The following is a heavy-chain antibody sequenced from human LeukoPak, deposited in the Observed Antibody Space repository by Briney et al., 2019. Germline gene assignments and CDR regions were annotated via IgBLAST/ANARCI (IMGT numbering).Heavy chain of an antibody. CDR3: ARSSHRDGDTFDY. J-gene: IGHJ4*02. Sequence: GESLKISCKGSGYSFTSYGINWVRQAPGQGLEWMGWISGYNGNTNYAQKLQGRVTMTTDPSTTTAYMELRSLRSDDTAVYYCARSSHRDGDTFDYWGQGTLVTVSS. CDR2: ISGYNGNT. CDR1: GYSFTSYG. D-gene: IGHD3-10*01. V-gene: IGHV1-18*01.